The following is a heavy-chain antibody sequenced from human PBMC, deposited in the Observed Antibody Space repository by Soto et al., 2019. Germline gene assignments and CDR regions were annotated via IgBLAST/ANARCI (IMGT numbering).Heavy chain of an antibody. Sequence: PGGSLRLSCAASGFTFSSYEMNWVRQAPGKGLEWVSYISSSGSTIYYADSVKGRFTISRDNAKNSLYLQMNSLRAEDTAVYYCARDRFSSSSYYNYGMDVWGQGTTVTVSS. CDR2: ISSSGSTI. J-gene: IGHJ6*02. V-gene: IGHV3-48*03. CDR3: ARDRFSSSSYYNYGMDV. CDR1: GFTFSSYE. D-gene: IGHD6-6*01.